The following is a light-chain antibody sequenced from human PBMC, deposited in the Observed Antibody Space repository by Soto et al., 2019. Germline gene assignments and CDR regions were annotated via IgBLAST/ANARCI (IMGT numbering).Light chain of an antibody. CDR3: QSYATSLGGAYV. V-gene: IGLV1-40*01. CDR1: SSNIGAGYD. Sequence: QSVLTQPPSVSGAPGQRVTISCTGSSSNIGAGYDVHWYQHLPGTAPKLLIHGNSNRPSGVPDRFSGSKSGTSGSLAITGLQAEDEADYYCQSYATSLGGAYVFGTGTKLTVL. CDR2: GNS. J-gene: IGLJ1*01.